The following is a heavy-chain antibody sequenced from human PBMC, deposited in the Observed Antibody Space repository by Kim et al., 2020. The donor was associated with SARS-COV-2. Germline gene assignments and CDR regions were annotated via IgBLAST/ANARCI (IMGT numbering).Heavy chain of an antibody. D-gene: IGHD6-13*01. J-gene: IGHJ4*02. CDR1: GFTFSSYA. CDR3: ARDVSTDY. V-gene: IGHV3-30-3*01. Sequence: GGSLRLSCAASGFTFSSYAMHWVRQAPGKGLEWVAVISYDGSNKYYADSVKGRFTISRDNSKNTLYLQMNSLRAEDTAVYYCARDVSTDYWGQGTLVTVSS. CDR2: ISYDGSNK.